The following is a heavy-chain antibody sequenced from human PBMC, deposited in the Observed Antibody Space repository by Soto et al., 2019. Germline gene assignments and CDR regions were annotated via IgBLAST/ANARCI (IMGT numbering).Heavy chain of an antibody. Sequence: GGSLRLSCAASGFTFSSYDMHWVRQATGKGLEWVSAIGTAGDTYYPGSVKGRFTISRENAKNSLYLQMNSLRAGDTAVYYCARDRGGAKRGAFDIWGQGTMVTVSS. CDR2: IGTAGDT. V-gene: IGHV3-13*01. CDR1: GFTFSSYD. CDR3: ARDRGGAKRGAFDI. D-gene: IGHD1-26*01. J-gene: IGHJ3*02.